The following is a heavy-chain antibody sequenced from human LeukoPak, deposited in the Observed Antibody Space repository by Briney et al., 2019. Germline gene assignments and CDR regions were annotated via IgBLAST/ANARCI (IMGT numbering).Heavy chain of an antibody. J-gene: IGHJ4*02. V-gene: IGHV3-33*06. CDR2: IWYDGSNK. CDR1: GFTFNTNA. Sequence: GGPLRLSCAASGFTFNTNAMSWLRQAPGKGLEWVAGIWYDGSNKYYADSVNGRFTISRDNSNNTPYLQLNSLRAEDTAVYYCAKIKRRVSTCGGIIVVWGQGTLVTVSS. D-gene: IGHD3-16*02. CDR3: AKIKRRVSTCGGIIVV.